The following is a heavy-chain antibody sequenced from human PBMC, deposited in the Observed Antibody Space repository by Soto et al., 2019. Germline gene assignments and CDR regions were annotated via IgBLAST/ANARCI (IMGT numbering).Heavy chain of an antibody. D-gene: IGHD1-26*01. CDR1: GGSISSGDYF. Sequence: SETLSLTCTVSGGSISSGDYFWTWIRQPPGTGLELIGYIFYNGRTSYNPSLKSRVCISVDTSKTQFSLKLSSVTAADTAVYYCARGRYSYGPYFDYWGQGTLVTVSS. CDR3: ARGRYSYGPYFDY. V-gene: IGHV4-30-4*01. CDR2: IFYNGRT. J-gene: IGHJ4*02.